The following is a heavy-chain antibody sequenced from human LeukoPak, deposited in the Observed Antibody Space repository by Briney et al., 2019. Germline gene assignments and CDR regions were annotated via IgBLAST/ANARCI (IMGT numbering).Heavy chain of an antibody. CDR3: VLSIPPYCSGGSCFDY. V-gene: IGHV3-7*01. D-gene: IGHD2-15*01. CDR2: IKQDGSGK. CDR1: GFTFSSYW. J-gene: IGHJ4*02. Sequence: GGSLRLSCAASGFTFSSYWMSWVRQAPGKGLEWVANIKQDGSGKYYVDSVKGRFTISRDNAKNSLYLQMNSLRAEDTAVYYCVLSIPPYCSGGSCFDYWGQGTLVTVSS.